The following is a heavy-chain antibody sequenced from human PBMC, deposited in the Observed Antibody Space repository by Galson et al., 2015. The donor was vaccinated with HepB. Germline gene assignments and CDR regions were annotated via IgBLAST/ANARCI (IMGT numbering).Heavy chain of an antibody. CDR3: ARGASPGLYFRY. J-gene: IGHJ4*02. Sequence: LSLTCTVSGGSITSDYWSWIRQPPGKGLEWIGYIYYSGSTKYNPSLKSRVTISVDTSKNQFSLNLTSVTAADTAVYYCARGASPGLYFRYWGQGSLVTVSS. CDR1: GGSITSDY. V-gene: IGHV4-59*01. CDR2: IYYSGST. D-gene: IGHD2-2*01.